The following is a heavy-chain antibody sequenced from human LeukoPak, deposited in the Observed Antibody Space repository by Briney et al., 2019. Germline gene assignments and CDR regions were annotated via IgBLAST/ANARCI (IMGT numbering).Heavy chain of an antibody. CDR2: IIPIFGTT. CDR1: GYTFTGYY. J-gene: IGHJ6*03. V-gene: IGHV1-69*06. Sequence: SVTVSCKASGYTFTGYYMHWVRQAPGQGLEWMGGIIPIFGTTNYAQKFQDRVTITADKSTSTAYMELSSLRSEDTAVYYCARVVGLTGYSSSWYAGYYYYMDVWGKGTTVTVSS. D-gene: IGHD6-13*01. CDR3: ARVVGLTGYSSSWYAGYYYYMDV.